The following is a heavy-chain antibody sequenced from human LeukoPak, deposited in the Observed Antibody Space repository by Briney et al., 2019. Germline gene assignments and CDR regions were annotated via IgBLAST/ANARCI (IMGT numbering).Heavy chain of an antibody. CDR1: GFTVSSNY. Sequence: GGSLRLSCAASGFTVSSNYMSWVRQAPGKGLEWVSVIYSGGSTYYADSVKGRFTISRDNSKNTLYLQMNSLRAEDTAVYYCASSGYYYTYNWFDPWGQGTLVTVSS. CDR3: ASSGYYYTYNWFDP. J-gene: IGHJ5*02. V-gene: IGHV3-53*01. CDR2: IYSGGST. D-gene: IGHD3-22*01.